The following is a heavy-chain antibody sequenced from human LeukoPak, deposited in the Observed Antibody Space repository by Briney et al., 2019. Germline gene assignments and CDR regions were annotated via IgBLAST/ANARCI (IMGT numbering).Heavy chain of an antibody. Sequence: PGGSLRLSCAASGFTFSSYEMNWVRQAPGKGLEWVSAISGSSGSTYYADSVKGRFTISRDNSKNTLYLQMNSLRAEDTAVYYCANKPTVVKNYWGQGTLVTVSS. CDR1: GFTFSSYE. V-gene: IGHV3-23*01. CDR3: ANKPTVVKNY. J-gene: IGHJ4*02. CDR2: ISGSSGST. D-gene: IGHD4-23*01.